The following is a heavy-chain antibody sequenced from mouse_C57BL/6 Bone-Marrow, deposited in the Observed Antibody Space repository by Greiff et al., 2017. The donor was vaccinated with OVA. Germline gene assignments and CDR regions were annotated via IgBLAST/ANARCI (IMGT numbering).Heavy chain of an antibody. CDR1: GYTFTSYW. Sequence: QVQLQQSGAELAKPGASVKLSCKASGYTFTSYWMHWVKQRPGQGLEWIGYINPSSGYTKYNQKFKGKATLTADKSSSTAYMQLSSLTYEDSAVYYCARAYPYFDYWGQGTTLTVSS. J-gene: IGHJ2*01. CDR2: INPSSGYT. V-gene: IGHV1-7*01. CDR3: ARAYPYFDY. D-gene: IGHD2-10*01.